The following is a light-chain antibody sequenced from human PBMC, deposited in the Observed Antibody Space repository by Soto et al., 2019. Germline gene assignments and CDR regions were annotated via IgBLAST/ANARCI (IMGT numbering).Light chain of an antibody. CDR2: DAS. J-gene: IGKJ1*01. CDR1: QSVSNF. Sequence: EIVLTQSPATLSLSPGERATLSCRASQSVSNFLAWYQQKPGQAPRLLISDASNSDTGITGRFSGSGSGTDCSLTISSLEPEDVAVYYCQQRSNWTWTFGKGTKVEIK. CDR3: QQRSNWTWT. V-gene: IGKV3-11*01.